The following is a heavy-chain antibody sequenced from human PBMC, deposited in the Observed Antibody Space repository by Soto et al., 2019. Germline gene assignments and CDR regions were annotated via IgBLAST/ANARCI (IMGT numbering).Heavy chain of an antibody. J-gene: IGHJ4*02. CDR2: IWYDGSNK. CDR1: GFTFSSYG. CDR3: ARDSKWLPRYYFDY. V-gene: IGHV3-33*01. D-gene: IGHD5-12*01. Sequence: QVRLVESGGGVVQPGRSLRLSCAASGFTFSSYGMHWVRQAPGKGLEWVAVIWYDGSNKYYADSVKGRFTISRDNSKNTLYLQMKSLRAEDTAVYYCARDSKWLPRYYFDYWGQGTLVTVSS.